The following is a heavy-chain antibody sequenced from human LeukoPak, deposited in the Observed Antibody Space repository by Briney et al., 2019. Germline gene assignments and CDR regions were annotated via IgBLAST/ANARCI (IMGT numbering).Heavy chain of an antibody. CDR3: AREAYDFWSGYYTYNWFDP. J-gene: IGHJ5*02. V-gene: IGHV3-48*01. CDR1: GFTFNTYT. D-gene: IGHD3-3*01. CDR2: ISGSSGII. Sequence: PGGSLRLSCAASGFTFNTYTMNWVRQAPGKGLEWVSYISGSSGIIDYADSVRGRFTISRDNAKNSLYLQMNSLRAEDTAVYYCAREAYDFWSGYYTYNWFDPWGQGTLVTVSS.